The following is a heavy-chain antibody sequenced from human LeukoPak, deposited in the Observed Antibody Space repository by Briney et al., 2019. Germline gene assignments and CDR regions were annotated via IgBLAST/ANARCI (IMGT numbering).Heavy chain of an antibody. J-gene: IGHJ4*02. D-gene: IGHD4-17*01. Sequence: PSETLSLTCTVSGGSISSSSYYWGWIRQPPGKGLEWIGEINHSGSTNYNPSLKSRVTISVDTSKNQFSLKLSSVTAADTAVHYCARGRVKLGRRPNGRTVLFDYWGQGTLVTVSS. V-gene: IGHV4-39*07. CDR2: INHSGST. CDR1: GGSISSSSYY. CDR3: ARGRVKLGRRPNGRTVLFDY.